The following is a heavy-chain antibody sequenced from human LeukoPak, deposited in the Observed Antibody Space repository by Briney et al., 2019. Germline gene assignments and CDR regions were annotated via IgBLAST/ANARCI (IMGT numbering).Heavy chain of an antibody. CDR1: GFTFSSYA. V-gene: IGHV3-23*01. D-gene: IGHD6-6*01. CDR3: AKARGYSSSSENNWFDP. CDR2: ISGSGEST. Sequence: EGSLRLSCTASGFTFSSYAMNWVRQAPGKGLEWVSAISGSGESTYYADSVKGRFTISRENSKSTLYLQVNSLRAEDTALYYCAKARGYSSSSENNWFDPWGQGTLVTVSS. J-gene: IGHJ5*02.